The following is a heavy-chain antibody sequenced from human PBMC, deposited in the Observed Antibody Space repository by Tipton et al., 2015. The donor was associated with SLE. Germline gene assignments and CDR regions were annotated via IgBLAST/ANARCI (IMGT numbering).Heavy chain of an antibody. CDR2: INHSGST. Sequence: TLSLTCAVYGGSFSGYYWSWIRQPPGKGLEWIGEINHSGSTNYNPSLKSRVTISVDTSKNQFSLKLSSVTAADTAVYYSARGLSPLYGSGVDYWGQGTLVTVSS. D-gene: IGHD3-10*01. CDR1: GGSFSGYY. CDR3: ARGLSPLYGSGVDY. V-gene: IGHV4-34*01. J-gene: IGHJ4*02.